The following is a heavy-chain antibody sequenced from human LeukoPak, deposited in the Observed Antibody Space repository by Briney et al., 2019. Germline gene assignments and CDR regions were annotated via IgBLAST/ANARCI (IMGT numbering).Heavy chain of an antibody. J-gene: IGHJ4*02. CDR1: GFSFSSYA. CDR2: ISGSGGST. D-gene: IGHD3-22*01. Sequence: PGGSLRLSCAASGFSFSSYAMSWVRQAPGKGLECVSVISGSGGSTYCADSVKGRFTISRDNSKNTLYLQMNSLRAEDTAVYYCAKDRRRWDYYDSRGYRKAFDYWGQGTLVTVSS. CDR3: AKDRRRWDYYDSRGYRKAFDY. V-gene: IGHV3-23*01.